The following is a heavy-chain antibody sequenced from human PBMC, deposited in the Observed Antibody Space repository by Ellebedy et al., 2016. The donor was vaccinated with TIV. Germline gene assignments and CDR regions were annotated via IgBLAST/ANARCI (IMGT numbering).Heavy chain of an antibody. V-gene: IGHV3-23*01. Sequence: GESLKISCAASGFTFSNYAMTWVRQAPGKGLEWVSTISGHSEYTYYADSVKGRFTISRDNSKNTLSLHMNTLRAEDTAVYYCAKAGGDWERYFDYWGQGTLVTVSS. J-gene: IGHJ4*02. CDR1: GFTFSNYA. CDR3: AKAGGDWERYFDY. CDR2: ISGHSEYT. D-gene: IGHD1-26*01.